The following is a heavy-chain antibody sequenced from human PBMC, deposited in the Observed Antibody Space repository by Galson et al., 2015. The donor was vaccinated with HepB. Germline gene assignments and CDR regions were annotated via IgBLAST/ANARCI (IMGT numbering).Heavy chain of an antibody. D-gene: IGHD3-22*01. Sequence: SLRLSCAASGFTFSSYAMHWVRQAPGKGLEWVAVISYDGSNKYYADSVKGRFTISRDNSKNTLYLQMNSLRAEDTAVYYCARDGGGDSSGYFDYWGQGTLVTVSS. V-gene: IGHV3-30-3*01. CDR3: ARDGGGDSSGYFDY. J-gene: IGHJ4*02. CDR1: GFTFSSYA. CDR2: ISYDGSNK.